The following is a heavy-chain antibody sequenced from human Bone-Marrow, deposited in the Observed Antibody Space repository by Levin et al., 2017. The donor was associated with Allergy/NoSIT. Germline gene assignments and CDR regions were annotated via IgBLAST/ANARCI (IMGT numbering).Heavy chain of an antibody. J-gene: IGHJ6*02. CDR1: GFTLSDYG. CDR3: AKLRGGEYDLDV. Sequence: GGSLRLSCAASGFTLSDYGMHWVRQAPGKGLEWVTIISYDGSNKYYADSVKGRFTISRDNSNNMVYLQMNSLRVEDTAVYYCAKLRGGEYDLDVWGQGTTVTVSS. D-gene: IGHD4-17*01. V-gene: IGHV3-30*18. CDR2: ISYDGSNK.